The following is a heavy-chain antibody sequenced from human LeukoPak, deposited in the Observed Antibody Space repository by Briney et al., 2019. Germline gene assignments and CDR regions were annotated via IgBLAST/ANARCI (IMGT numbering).Heavy chain of an antibody. CDR2: ISGSGGST. J-gene: IGHJ6*02. Sequence: PGGSPRLSCAASGFTFSSYAMSWVRQAPGKGLEWVSAISGSGGSTYYADSVKGRFTISRDNSKNTLYLQMNSLRAEDTAVYYCARDQVVVVPAATTYYYYGMDVWGQGTTVTVSS. CDR1: GFTFSSYA. CDR3: ARDQVVVVPAATTYYYYGMDV. V-gene: IGHV3-23*01. D-gene: IGHD2-2*01.